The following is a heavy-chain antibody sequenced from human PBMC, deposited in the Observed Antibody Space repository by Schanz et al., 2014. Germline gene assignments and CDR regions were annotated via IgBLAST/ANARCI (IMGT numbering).Heavy chain of an antibody. CDR3: AKARRKSNCSGGRCFHYSYYGMDV. CDR1: GFTFSSYA. V-gene: IGHV3-23*01. Sequence: EGQLLESGGGLIQPGGSLRLSCAASGFTFSSYAMSWVRQAPGKGLEWVSTISASGGSTYYADSVKGRFTISRDNSKNILYLQMNSLRAEDTAVYYCAKARRKSNCSGGRCFHYSYYGMDVWGQGTTVTGSS. J-gene: IGHJ6*02. CDR2: ISASGGST. D-gene: IGHD2-15*01.